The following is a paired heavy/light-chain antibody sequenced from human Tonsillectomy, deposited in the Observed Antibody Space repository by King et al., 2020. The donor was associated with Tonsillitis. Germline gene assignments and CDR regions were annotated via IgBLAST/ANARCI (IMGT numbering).Heavy chain of an antibody. D-gene: IGHD2-15*01. CDR3: ARRGRGLVVAATSSWFDP. CDR1: GYTFTTYW. J-gene: IGHJ5*02. V-gene: IGHV5-51*01. CDR2: IYPGDSDT. Sequence: EVQLVQSGVEVKKPGESLKISCKGSGYTFTTYWIGWVRQMPGKGLEWMGIIYPGDSDTRYSPSFQGQVTISADKSISTAYLQWSSLKASDTAMYYCARRGRGLVVAATSSWFDPWGQGTLVTVSS.
Light chain of an antibody. CDR3: GTWDSSLSAEV. Sequence: QSVLTQPPSVSAAPGQKVTISCSGSSSNIGNNYVSWYQQLPGTAPKLLIYDNNKRPSGIPDRFSGSKSGTSATLGITGLQTGDEADYYCGTWDSSLSAEVFGTGTKVTVL. CDR1: SSNIGNNY. V-gene: IGLV1-51*01. J-gene: IGLJ1*01. CDR2: DNN.